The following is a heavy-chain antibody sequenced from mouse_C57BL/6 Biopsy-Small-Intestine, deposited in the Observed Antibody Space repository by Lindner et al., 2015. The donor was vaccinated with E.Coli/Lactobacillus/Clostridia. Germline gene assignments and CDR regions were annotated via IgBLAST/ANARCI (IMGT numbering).Heavy chain of an antibody. CDR2: INPSTGGT. J-gene: IGHJ2*01. D-gene: IGHD2-4*01. CDR1: GYSFTGYY. V-gene: IGHV1-42*01. CDR3: ARSYYDYLDY. Sequence: VQLQESGPELVKPGASVKISCKASGYSFTGYYMNWVKQSPEKSLEWIGEINPSTGGTTYNQKFEAKATVTVDKSSSTAYMQLKSLTSEDSAVYYCARSYYDYLDYWGQGTTLTVSS.